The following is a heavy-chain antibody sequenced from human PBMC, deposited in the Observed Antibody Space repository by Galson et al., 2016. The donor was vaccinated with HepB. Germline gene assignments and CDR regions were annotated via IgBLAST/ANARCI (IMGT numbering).Heavy chain of an antibody. CDR2: IYYSGST. CDR1: GGSISSRSYY. CDR3: ARHGYYYDGGGYFTY. J-gene: IGHJ4*02. Sequence: SETLSLTCTVSGGSISSRSYYWGSIRQPPGKGLERIGSIYYSGSTSYNPSLKSRVTISVDTSKNQCSLKLSSVTAAGTAVYYCARHGYYYDGGGYFTYWGQGTLVAVCS. V-gene: IGHV4-39*01. D-gene: IGHD3-22*01.